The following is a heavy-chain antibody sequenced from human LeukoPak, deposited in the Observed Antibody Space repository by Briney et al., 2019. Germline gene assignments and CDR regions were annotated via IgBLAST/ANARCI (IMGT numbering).Heavy chain of an antibody. Sequence: ASVKVSCKASGGTFSSYAISWVRQAPGQGLEWMGGIIPIFGTANYAQKFQGRVTITTDESTSTAYMELSSLRSEDTAVYYCASPPPGITGTSFYYWGQGTLVTVSS. CDR2: IIPIFGTA. CDR1: GGTFSSYA. CDR3: ASPPPGITGTSFYY. D-gene: IGHD1-20*01. J-gene: IGHJ4*02. V-gene: IGHV1-69*05.